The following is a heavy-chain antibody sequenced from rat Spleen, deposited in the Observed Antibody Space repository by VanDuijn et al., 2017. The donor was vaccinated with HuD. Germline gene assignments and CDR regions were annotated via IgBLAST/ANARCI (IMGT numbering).Heavy chain of an antibody. J-gene: IGHJ4*01. CDR1: GFSLTSYD. D-gene: IGHD1-11*01. CDR2: IWGNGNT. Sequence: QVQLKESGPGLVQPSQTLSLTCTVSGFSLTSYDMQWVRQPPGKGLEWMGVIWGNGNTHYNSALKSRLSISRDTSKSQVFLKMNSLQPEDTAIFFCTRSRGGSMYVMDAWGQGASVTVSS. CDR3: TRSRGGSMYVMDA. V-gene: IGHV2-13*01.